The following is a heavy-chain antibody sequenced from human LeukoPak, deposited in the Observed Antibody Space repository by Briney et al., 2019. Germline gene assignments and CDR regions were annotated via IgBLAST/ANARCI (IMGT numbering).Heavy chain of an antibody. Sequence: GGSLRLSCAASGFTFSSYAISWGRQAPGEGLEWVSAISVSGGSTYYADSVKGRFTISRDNSKNTLYLQMNSLRAEDTAVYYCANGPLDIVVVVAAPSDYWGQGTLVTVSS. CDR1: GFTFSSYA. V-gene: IGHV3-23*01. CDR3: ANGPLDIVVVVAAPSDY. CDR2: ISVSGGST. J-gene: IGHJ4*02. D-gene: IGHD2-15*01.